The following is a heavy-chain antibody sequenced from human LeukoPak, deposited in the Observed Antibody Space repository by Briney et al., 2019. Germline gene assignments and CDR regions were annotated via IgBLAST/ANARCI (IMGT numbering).Heavy chain of an antibody. D-gene: IGHD5-18*01. Sequence: SETLSLTCTVSGGSISSYYWSWIRQPPGKGLEWIGYIYYSGSTNYNPSLKSRVTISVDTSKNQFSLKLSSVTAADTAVYYCATIVDTAMVFDYWGQGTLVTVSS. J-gene: IGHJ4*02. V-gene: IGHV4-59*08. CDR3: ATIVDTAMVFDY. CDR2: IYYSGST. CDR1: GGSISSYY.